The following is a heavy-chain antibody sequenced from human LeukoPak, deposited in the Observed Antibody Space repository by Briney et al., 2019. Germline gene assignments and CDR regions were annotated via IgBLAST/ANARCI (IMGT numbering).Heavy chain of an antibody. CDR3: AREPFDP. CDR1: GYSISSGFY. J-gene: IGHJ5*02. Sequence: SETLSLTCAVSGYSISSGFYWGWIRQPPGKGLEWIGSIYHSGSTYYNPSLKRRVTISVDTSKNQFSLKLSSVTAADTAVYYCAREPFDPWGQGTLVTVSS. V-gene: IGHV4-38-2*02. CDR2: IYHSGST.